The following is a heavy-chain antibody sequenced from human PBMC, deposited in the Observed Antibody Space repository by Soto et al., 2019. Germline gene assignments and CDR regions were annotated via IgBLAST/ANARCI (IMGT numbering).Heavy chain of an antibody. V-gene: IGHV3-30*14. J-gene: IGHJ4*02. CDR3: AASNGWGVDDY. D-gene: IGHD2-8*01. Sequence: QVQLVESGGGVVQPGRSLRLSCAASGFTFSSYAIHWVRQAPGKGLEGVSTISYDGSYKYYADSVKGRFTISRDNSRNTLFLQMISLRAEDTAVYYCAASNGWGVDDYWGQGTVVTVSS. CDR2: ISYDGSYK. CDR1: GFTFSSYA.